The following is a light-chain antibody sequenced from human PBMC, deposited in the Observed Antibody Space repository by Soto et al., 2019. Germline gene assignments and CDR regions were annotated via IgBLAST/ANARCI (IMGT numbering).Light chain of an antibody. J-gene: IGLJ1*01. V-gene: IGLV1-40*01. CDR2: GNS. CDR3: QSYDSSLSGPYV. CDR1: SSNIGAGYD. Sequence: QSVLTQPPSVSGAPGQRVTISCTGSSSNIGAGYDVHWYQQLPGTAPKLLIYGNSTRPSGVPDRFSGSKSGTSASLAITGLHAEDEADYYCQSYDSSLSGPYVFGTGTKVTVL.